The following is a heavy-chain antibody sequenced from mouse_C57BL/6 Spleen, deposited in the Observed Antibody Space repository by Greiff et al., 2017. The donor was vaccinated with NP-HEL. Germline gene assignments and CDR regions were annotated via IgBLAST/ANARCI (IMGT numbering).Heavy chain of an antibody. CDR3: TRYGSSPHWYFDV. J-gene: IGHJ1*03. Sequence: EVKLMESGEGLVKPGGSLKLSCAASGFTFSSYAMSWVRQTPEKRLEWVAYISSGGDYIYYADTVKGRFTISRDNARNTLYLQMSSLKSEDTAMYYCTRYGSSPHWYFDVWGTGTTVTVSS. V-gene: IGHV5-9-1*02. D-gene: IGHD1-1*01. CDR2: ISSGGDYI. CDR1: GFTFSSYA.